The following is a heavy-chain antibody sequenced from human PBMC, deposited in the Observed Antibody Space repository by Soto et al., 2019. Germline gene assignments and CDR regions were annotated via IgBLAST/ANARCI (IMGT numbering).Heavy chain of an antibody. D-gene: IGHD6-19*01. CDR1: GFTFSTYL. J-gene: IGHJ4*02. CDR2: IKYDGSET. CDR3: ARYSSAWGL. Sequence: GGSLRLSCAASGFTFSTYLMSSVRQAPGKGLEWVANIKYDGSETYYVDSVKGRFTISRDNAKNSLYLQMNSLRGEDTAVYYCARYSSAWGLWGQGTLVTVSS. V-gene: IGHV3-7*01.